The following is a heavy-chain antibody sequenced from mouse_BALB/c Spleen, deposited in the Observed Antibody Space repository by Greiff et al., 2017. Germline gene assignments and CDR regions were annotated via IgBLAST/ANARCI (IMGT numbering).Heavy chain of an antibody. CDR3: ARSYYDYDYYAMDY. D-gene: IGHD2-4*01. J-gene: IGHJ4*01. Sequence: VKLQESGPELVKPGASVRISCKASGYTFTSYYIHWVKQRPGQGLEWIGWIYPGNVNTKYNEKFKGKATLTADKSSSTAYMQLSSLTSEDSAVYFCARSYYDYDYYAMDYWGQGTSVTVSS. CDR2: IYPGNVNT. V-gene: IGHV1S56*01. CDR1: GYTFTSYY.